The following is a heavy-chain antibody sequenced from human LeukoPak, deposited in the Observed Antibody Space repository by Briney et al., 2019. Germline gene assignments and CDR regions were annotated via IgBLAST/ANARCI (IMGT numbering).Heavy chain of an antibody. Sequence: SVKVSCKASGGTFSSYAISWVRQAPGQGLEWMGGIIPIFGSANYAQNFQGRVTITADESTTTAYMELSSLRSEDTAVYYCARVGDDIVAGGSWFDPWGQGTLVTVSS. CDR1: GGTFSSYA. D-gene: IGHD5-12*01. CDR3: ARVGDDIVAGGSWFDP. CDR2: IIPIFGSA. J-gene: IGHJ5*02. V-gene: IGHV1-69*13.